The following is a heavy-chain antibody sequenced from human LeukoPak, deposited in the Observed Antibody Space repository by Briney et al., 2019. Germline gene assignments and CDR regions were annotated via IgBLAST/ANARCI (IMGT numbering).Heavy chain of an antibody. CDR1: GYTFSNHG. V-gene: IGHV1-18*01. Sequence: ASVKVSCKASGYTFSNHGISWVRQAPGQGPEWMGWISPYNGDTSYAQKFQGRVTMTTDTSTSTAYMELRSLRSDDTAVYYCAREGQGYDSSGYYYWGKGTTVTISS. D-gene: IGHD3-22*01. CDR2: ISPYNGDT. J-gene: IGHJ6*04. CDR3: AREGQGYDSSGYYY.